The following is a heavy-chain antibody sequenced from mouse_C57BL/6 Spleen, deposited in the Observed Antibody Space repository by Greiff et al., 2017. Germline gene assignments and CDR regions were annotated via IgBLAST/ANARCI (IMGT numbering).Heavy chain of an antibody. CDR3: VRGDGYYADYFDY. CDR2: IRSKSNNYAT. CDR1: GFSFNTYA. J-gene: IGHJ2*01. V-gene: IGHV10-1*01. D-gene: IGHD2-3*01. Sequence: EVKLVESGGGLVQPKGSLKLSCAASGFSFNTYAMNWVRQAPGKGLEWVARIRSKSNNYATYYADSVKDRFTISRDDSESMLYLKMNNLKTEDTAMYYCVRGDGYYADYFDYWGQGTTLTVSS.